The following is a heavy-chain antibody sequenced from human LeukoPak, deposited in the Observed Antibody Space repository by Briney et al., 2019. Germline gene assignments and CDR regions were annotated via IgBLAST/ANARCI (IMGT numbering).Heavy chain of an antibody. CDR2: IIPILGIA. V-gene: IGHV1-69*04. CDR3: ARVVPECAFDI. CDR1: GYTFTGYY. D-gene: IGHD2-2*01. J-gene: IGHJ3*02. Sequence: SVKVSCKASGYTFTGYYMHWVRQAPGQGLEWTGRIIPILGIANYAQKFQGRVTITADKSTSTAYMELSSLRSEDTAVYYCARVVPECAFDIWGQGTMVTVSS.